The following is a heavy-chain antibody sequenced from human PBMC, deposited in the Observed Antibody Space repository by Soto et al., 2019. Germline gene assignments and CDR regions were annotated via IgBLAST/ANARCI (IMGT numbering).Heavy chain of an antibody. CDR3: ARGDYYDSSGPFSDAFDI. J-gene: IGHJ3*02. D-gene: IGHD3-22*01. CDR2: ISTNGGST. Sequence: PGGSLRLSCSASGFTFSSYAMHWVRQAPGKGLEYVSSISTNGGSTHYADSVKGRFTISRDNSKNTLYLQMNSLGAEDTAVYYCARGDYYDSSGPFSDAFDIWGQGTMVTVSS. V-gene: IGHV3-64*04. CDR1: GFTFSSYA.